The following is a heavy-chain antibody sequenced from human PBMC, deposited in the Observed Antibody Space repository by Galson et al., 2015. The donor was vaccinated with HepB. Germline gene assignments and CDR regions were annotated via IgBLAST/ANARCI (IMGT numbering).Heavy chain of an antibody. V-gene: IGHV1-46*01. D-gene: IGHD1-1*01. J-gene: IGHJ4*02. CDR3: ARDKGGNWRDFDY. CDR1: GYTFTSYN. Sequence: SVKVSCKASGYTFTSYNINWVRQAPGQGLEWMGIINPSGGSTSYAQKFQGRITMTRDTSTSTVYMELSSLRSEDTAVYYCARDKGGNWRDFDYWGQGTLVTVSS. CDR2: INPSGGST.